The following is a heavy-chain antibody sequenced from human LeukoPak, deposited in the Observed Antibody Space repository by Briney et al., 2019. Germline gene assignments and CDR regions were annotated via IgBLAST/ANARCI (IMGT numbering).Heavy chain of an antibody. CDR2: IAHHGSNK. V-gene: IGHV3-30*02. Sequence: GGSLRLSCAASGFTFSSYALHWVRQGPGKGLEWVAYIAHHGSNKYYADSVKGRFTISRDNSKRTLYLQMNNLRADDTAVYYCAKDGSWSCTNWGQGALVTVSS. D-gene: IGHD2-8*02. CDR3: AKDGSWSCTN. CDR1: GFTFSSYA. J-gene: IGHJ4*02.